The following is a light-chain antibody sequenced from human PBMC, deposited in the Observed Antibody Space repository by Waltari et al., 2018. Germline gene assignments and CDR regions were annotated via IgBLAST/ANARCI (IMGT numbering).Light chain of an antibody. J-gene: IGLJ2*01. CDR3: LVWHSTTDHHGV. V-gene: IGLV3-21*04. CDR2: YDS. CDR1: NIGSKS. Sequence: SYVVTQSPSVSVAPGETARITCGGDNIGSKSVHWYQQRPGQAPVLAISYDSDRPAGAPGRVTGANSGNTATLTISWVEADDEADYYCLVWHSTTDHHGVFGGGTKLTVL.